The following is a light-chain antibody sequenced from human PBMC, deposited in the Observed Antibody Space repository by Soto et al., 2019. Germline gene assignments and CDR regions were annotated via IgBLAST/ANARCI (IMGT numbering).Light chain of an antibody. Sequence: EIVLTQSPGTLSLSPGERATLSCRASQRVSSRYLAWDQQKPGQAPRLLISGASTTANGSPDRFSGSGSVTDFTLTISRLEPEDFAVYYCQQYGNSRWTFGQGTKVEIK. CDR2: GAS. CDR1: QRVSSRY. J-gene: IGKJ1*01. CDR3: QQYGNSRWT. V-gene: IGKV3-20*01.